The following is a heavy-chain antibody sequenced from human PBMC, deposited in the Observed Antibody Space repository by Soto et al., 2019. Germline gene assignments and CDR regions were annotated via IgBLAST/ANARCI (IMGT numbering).Heavy chain of an antibody. CDR1: GGTFSSYA. CDR2: IIPIFGTA. Sequence: ASVKVSCKASGGTFSSYAISWVRQAPGQGLEWMGGIIPIFGTANYAQKFQGRVTITADESTSTAYMELSSLRSEDTAVYYCARRNCISTSCYHDYWGQGTLVTVSS. D-gene: IGHD2-2*01. J-gene: IGHJ4*02. V-gene: IGHV1-69*13. CDR3: ARRNCISTSCYHDY.